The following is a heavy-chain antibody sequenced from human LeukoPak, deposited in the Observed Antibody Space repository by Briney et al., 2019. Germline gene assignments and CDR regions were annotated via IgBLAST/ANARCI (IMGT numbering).Heavy chain of an antibody. CDR3: ARGGLTIAEATTSWYLDY. Sequence: GGSLRLSCAASGFTFSSYWMQWVRQAPGKGLVWVSRIDGDGSSTNYADSVKGRFTISRDNSKNTLYLQMNSLRGEDTAVYYCARGGLTIAEATTSWYLDYWGQGTLVTVSS. CDR1: GFTFSSYW. D-gene: IGHD1-26*01. J-gene: IGHJ4*02. V-gene: IGHV3-74*01. CDR2: IDGDGSST.